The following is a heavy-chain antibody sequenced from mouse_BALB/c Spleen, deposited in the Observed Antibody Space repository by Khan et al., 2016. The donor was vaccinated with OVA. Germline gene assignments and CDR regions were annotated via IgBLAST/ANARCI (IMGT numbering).Heavy chain of an antibody. CDR2: ISYSGST. J-gene: IGHJ2*01. D-gene: IGHD2-4*01. CDR1: GDSITSGY. CDR3: ARYGDDSRYFDS. Sequence: EVQLQESGPSLVKPSQTLSLTCSVTGDSITSGYWNWIRKFPGNKLEYMGYISYSGSTYYNPSLKSRISITRDTSKNQYYLQLNSVTTEDTATYYCARYGDDSRYFDSWGRGTTLTVSS. V-gene: IGHV3-8*02.